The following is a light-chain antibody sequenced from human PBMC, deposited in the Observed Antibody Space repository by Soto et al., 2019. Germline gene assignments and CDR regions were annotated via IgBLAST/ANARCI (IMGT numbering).Light chain of an antibody. V-gene: IGKV4-1*01. CDR1: QSVLYSSNNKNY. J-gene: IGKJ2*01. CDR2: WAS. CDR3: QQYYTTPHT. Sequence: DIVMTQSPDSLAVSLGERATINCKSSQSVLYSSNNKNYIAWYQQKPGQPPNLLIYWASSRESGVPDRFSGSGTGTDFTLSISSLQAEDVAVYYCQQYYTTPHTFGQGTKLDIK.